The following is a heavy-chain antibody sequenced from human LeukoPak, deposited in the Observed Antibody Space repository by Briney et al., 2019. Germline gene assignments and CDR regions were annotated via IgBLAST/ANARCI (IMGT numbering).Heavy chain of an antibody. CDR2: ISASGGST. Sequence: GGSLRLSCAASGFTFSSYAMSWVRQAPGKGLERVSIISASGGSTYYADSVKGRFTISRDKSKNYLQMNSLRGDDTAIYYCAKGVRVGEYYGSGSYFDYWGQGTLVTVSS. CDR1: GFTFSSYA. D-gene: IGHD3-10*01. CDR3: AKGVRVGEYYGSGSYFDY. V-gene: IGHV3-23*01. J-gene: IGHJ4*02.